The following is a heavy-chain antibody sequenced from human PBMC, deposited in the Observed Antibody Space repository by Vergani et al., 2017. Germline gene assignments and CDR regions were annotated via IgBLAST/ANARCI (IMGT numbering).Heavy chain of an antibody. J-gene: IGHJ5*02. CDR3: AKVPRYYYGSGISYNNWNNP. Sequence: EVHLEESGGGLVQPGGSLRLSCAASGFAFSSFGMSWVRQAPGKGLEWVSAISGDGGNIYYADSVKGRFTISRDNSKSKLFLQMRNLRADDTAVYYCAKVPRYYYGSGISYNNWNNPWGQGTLVTVSS. D-gene: IGHD3-10*01. CDR2: ISGDGGNI. CDR1: GFAFSSFG. V-gene: IGHV3-23*04.